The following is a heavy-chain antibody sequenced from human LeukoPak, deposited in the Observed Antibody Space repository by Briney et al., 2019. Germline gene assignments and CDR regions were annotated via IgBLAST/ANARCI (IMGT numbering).Heavy chain of an antibody. CDR1: GFTFTDYW. Sequence: PGGSLRLSCAASGFTFTDYWMHWVRQAPGKGLVWVSIINTDTRGTYYADSVKGRFTISRDNAKNTLYLQMNSLRAEDTAVYYCARRETLRDGSNYSDEYWGQGTLVTVSS. CDR2: INTDTRGT. D-gene: IGHD5-24*01. V-gene: IGHV3-74*01. CDR3: ARRETLRDGSNYSDEY. J-gene: IGHJ4*02.